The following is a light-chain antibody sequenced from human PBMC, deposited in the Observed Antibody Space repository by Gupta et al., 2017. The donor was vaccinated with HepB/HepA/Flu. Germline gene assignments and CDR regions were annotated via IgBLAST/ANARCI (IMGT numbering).Light chain of an antibody. CDR2: QDN. V-gene: IGLV3-1*01. CDR3: QAWDSGPL. J-gene: IGLJ3*02. CDR1: KLGEKY. Sequence: HELTQPPSVSVSPGQTATIACSGDKLGEKYTSWYQQKPGQTPLAVIYQDNRRASGIPERFSGSNCGKTATLTISGTQATDEADYYCQAWDSGPLCGGGTKL.